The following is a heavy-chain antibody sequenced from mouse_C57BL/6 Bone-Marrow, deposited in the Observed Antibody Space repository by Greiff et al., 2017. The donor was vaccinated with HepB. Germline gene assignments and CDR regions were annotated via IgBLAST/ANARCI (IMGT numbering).Heavy chain of an antibody. V-gene: IGHV1-69*01. CDR3: ARSGIVTGYFDV. Sequence: QVQLQQPGAELVMPGASVKLSCKASGYTFTSYWMHWVKQRPGQGLEWIGEIDPSDSYTNYNQKFKGKSTLTVAKSSSTAYMQLSSLTSEDSAVYYCARSGIVTGYFDVWGTGTTVTVSS. D-gene: IGHD2-5*01. J-gene: IGHJ1*03. CDR1: GYTFTSYW. CDR2: IDPSDSYT.